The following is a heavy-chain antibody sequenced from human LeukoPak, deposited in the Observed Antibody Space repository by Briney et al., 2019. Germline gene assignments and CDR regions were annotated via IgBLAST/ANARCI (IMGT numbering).Heavy chain of an antibody. D-gene: IGHD4-17*01. J-gene: IGHJ4*02. Sequence: ASVMVSCKASGYTFTSYHINWVRQASGQALEWMGWMNPNSGDSGYAQKFQGRVTITRNTAITTAYMELRSLRSEDTAVYFCARTTSLTASGYDYWGQGTLVTVSS. V-gene: IGHV1-8*03. CDR1: GYTFTSYH. CDR3: ARTTSLTASGYDY. CDR2: MNPNSGDS.